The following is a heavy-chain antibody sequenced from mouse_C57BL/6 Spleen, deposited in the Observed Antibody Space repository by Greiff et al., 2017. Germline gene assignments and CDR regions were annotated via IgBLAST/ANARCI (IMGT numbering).Heavy chain of an antibody. CDR2: INPNYGTT. V-gene: IGHV1-39*01. J-gene: IGHJ1*03. Sequence: VQLQQSGPELVKPGASVKISCKASGYSFTDYNMNWVKQSNGKSLEWIGVINPNYGTTSYNQKFKGKATVTVDQSSSTAYMQLNSLTSEDSAVYYCAREYYYGSDWYFDVWGTGTTVTVSS. CDR1: GYSFTDYN. CDR3: AREYYYGSDWYFDV. D-gene: IGHD1-1*01.